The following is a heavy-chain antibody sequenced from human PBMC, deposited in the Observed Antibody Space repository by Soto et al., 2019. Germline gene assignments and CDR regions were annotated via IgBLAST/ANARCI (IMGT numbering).Heavy chain of an antibody. CDR2: IIPILGIA. CDR3: ARDSSGWYASDY. J-gene: IGHJ4*02. D-gene: IGHD6-19*01. CDR1: GGTFSSYT. Sequence: QVQLVQSGAEVKKPGSSVKVSCKASGGTFSSYTISWVRQAPGQGLEWMGRIIPILGIANYAQKFQGRDTIPADKTTSTAYMELSSLRSEDTAVYYCARDSSGWYASDYWGQGTLVTVSS. V-gene: IGHV1-69*08.